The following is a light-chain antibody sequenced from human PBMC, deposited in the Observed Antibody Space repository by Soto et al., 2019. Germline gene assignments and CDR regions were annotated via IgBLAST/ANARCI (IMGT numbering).Light chain of an antibody. CDR2: KAS. J-gene: IGKJ1*01. Sequence: DIPMTQSPSTLSASVGDRVTITCRASQSIRSRLAWYQQKPGEAPKLLIYKASSLESGVPSRFSGSEFGTEFTLTISSLQPDDFATYYCQQYNNFWTFGQGTKVEIK. V-gene: IGKV1-5*03. CDR1: QSIRSR. CDR3: QQYNNFWT.